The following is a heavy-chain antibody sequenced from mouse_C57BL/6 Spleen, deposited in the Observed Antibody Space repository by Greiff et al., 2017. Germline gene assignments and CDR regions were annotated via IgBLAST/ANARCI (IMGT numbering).Heavy chain of an antibody. CDR3: ASSSTMIRGYFDY. CDR1: GFTFSDYG. Sequence: EVQLVESGGGLVKPGGSLKLSCAASGFTFSDYGMHWVRQAPEKGLEWVAYISSGSSTIYYADTVKGRFTIYRDNAKNTLFLQMTSLRSEDTAMYYCASSSTMIRGYFDYWGQGTTLTVSS. V-gene: IGHV5-17*01. J-gene: IGHJ2*01. CDR2: ISSGSSTI. D-gene: IGHD2-4*01.